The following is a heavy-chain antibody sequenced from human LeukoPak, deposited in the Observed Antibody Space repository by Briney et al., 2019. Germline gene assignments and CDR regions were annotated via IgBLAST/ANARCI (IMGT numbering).Heavy chain of an antibody. CDR1: GDSVSSKNWG. J-gene: IGHJ4*02. Sequence: SQTLSLTCAISGDSVSSKNWGWNWISQSPARGLEWLGRSYYKYKWYNDYAVSVKGRIAINPDTSKNQLSLQLNSVSAEDSDVYYCARHVGTSGWYTFDYWGQGHLVTVSS. CDR3: ARHVGTSGWYTFDY. D-gene: IGHD6-19*01. CDR2: SYYKYKWYN. V-gene: IGHV6-1*01.